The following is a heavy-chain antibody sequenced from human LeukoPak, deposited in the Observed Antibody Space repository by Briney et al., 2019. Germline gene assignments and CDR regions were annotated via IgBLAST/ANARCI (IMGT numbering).Heavy chain of an antibody. J-gene: IGHJ6*02. V-gene: IGHV4-4*07. Sequence: KPSETLSLTCTVSGGSISDYYWSWVRQPAGKGLEWIGRIHISGTTYYNPSLKSRVTISVDTSKNQFSLKLSSVTAADTAVYYCARHGSWTNYYYYYGMDVWGQGTTVTVSS. D-gene: IGHD6-13*01. CDR1: GGSISDYY. CDR3: ARHGSWTNYYYYYGMDV. CDR2: IHISGTT.